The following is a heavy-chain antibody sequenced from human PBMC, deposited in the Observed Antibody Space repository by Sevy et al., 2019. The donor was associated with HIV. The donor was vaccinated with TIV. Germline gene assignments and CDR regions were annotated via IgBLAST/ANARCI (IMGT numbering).Heavy chain of an antibody. CDR3: ARGRKNVVSGWHDGWPNHFDY. Sequence: ASVKVSCKASGYTFTSYGISWVRQAPGQGLEWMGWISAYNGNTNYAQKLQGRVTMTTDTSTSTAYMELRSLRSDETAVYYCARGRKNVVSGWHDGWPNHFDYWGQGTLVTVSS. CDR1: GYTFTSYG. D-gene: IGHD6-19*01. J-gene: IGHJ4*02. V-gene: IGHV1-18*04. CDR2: ISAYNGNT.